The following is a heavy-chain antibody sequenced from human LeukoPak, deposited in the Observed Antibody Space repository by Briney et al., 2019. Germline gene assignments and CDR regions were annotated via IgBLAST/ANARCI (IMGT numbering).Heavy chain of an antibody. CDR1: GGSFSEYY. J-gene: IGHJ4*02. CDR3: WLLTAAGDY. D-gene: IGHD4/OR15-4a*01. CDR2: INHSETT. V-gene: IGHV4-34*01. Sequence: SETLSLTCAVYGGSFSEYYWTWIRQPPGKGLEWIGRINHSETTDYNPSLKSRVSISVDTSKNQFSLKLSSVTAADTAVYYCWLLTAAGDYWGQGSLVTASS.